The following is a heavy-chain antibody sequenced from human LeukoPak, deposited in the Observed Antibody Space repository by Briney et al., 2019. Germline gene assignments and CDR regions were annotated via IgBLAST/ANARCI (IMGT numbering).Heavy chain of an antibody. J-gene: IGHJ5*02. V-gene: IGHV4-39*01. CDR3: ASGPWTMIVVVSGLNWFDP. D-gene: IGHD3-22*01. CDR1: GGSISSSSYY. CDR2: IYYSGST. Sequence: SETLSLTCTVSGGSISSSSYYWGWIRQPPGKGLEWIGSIYYSGSTYYNPSLKSRVTISVDTSKNQFSLKLSSVTAADTALYDCASGPWTMIVVVSGLNWFDPWGQRTLVTVSS.